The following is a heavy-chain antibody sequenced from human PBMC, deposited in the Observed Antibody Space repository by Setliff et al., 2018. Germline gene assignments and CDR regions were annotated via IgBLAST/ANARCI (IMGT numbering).Heavy chain of an antibody. V-gene: IGHV4-4*07. Sequence: SETLSLTCTVSGYSISSGYIWGWIRQPVGKGLEWIGRIYANGNTNYNSSLKSRVTMSVDTSKNQFSLRLSSVTAADTAVYYCARGRLREDLLHYYHYHMDVWGKGTTVTVSS. J-gene: IGHJ6*03. D-gene: IGHD3-22*01. CDR2: IYANGNT. CDR1: GYSISSGY. CDR3: ARGRLREDLLHYYHYHMDV.